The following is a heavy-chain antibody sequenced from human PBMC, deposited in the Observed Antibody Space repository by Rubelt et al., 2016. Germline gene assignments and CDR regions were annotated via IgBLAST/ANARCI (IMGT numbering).Heavy chain of an antibody. CDR2: IKSKTDGGTT. CDR1: GFTFSNAW. CDR3: TTASWWLRLTYYYYYGMDV. J-gene: IGHJ6*02. V-gene: IGHV3-15*01. D-gene: IGHD5-12*01. Sequence: EVQLVESGGGLVKPGGSLRLSCAASGFTFSNAWMSWVRQAPGKGLEWVGRIKSKTDGGTTDYAAPVKGRFTNSMDDSKNTLYLQMNSRKTEDTAVDYCTTASWWLRLTYYYYYGMDVWGQGTTVTVSS.